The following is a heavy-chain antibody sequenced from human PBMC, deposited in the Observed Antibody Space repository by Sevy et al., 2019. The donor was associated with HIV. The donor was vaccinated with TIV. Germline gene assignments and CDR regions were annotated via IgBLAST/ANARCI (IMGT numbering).Heavy chain of an antibody. J-gene: IGHJ4*02. CDR1: GDSVSSNSAA. CDR2: TYYRSKWYN. Sequence: KQSQTLSLTCAISGDSVSSNSAAWNWIRQSPSRGLERLGRTYYRSKWYNDYAVSVKSRITINPDTSKNQFSLQLNSVTPEDTAVYYCAREGYYDYVWGSFRQWGQGTLVTVSS. D-gene: IGHD3-16*02. CDR3: AREGYYDYVWGSFRQ. V-gene: IGHV6-1*01.